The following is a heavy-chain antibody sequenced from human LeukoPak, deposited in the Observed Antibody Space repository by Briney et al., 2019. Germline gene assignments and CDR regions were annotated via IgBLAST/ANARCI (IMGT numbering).Heavy chain of an antibody. Sequence: GGSLRLSCAASGFTFSTYWMSWARQAPGKGLEWEAKMNQDGSAISYVDSVKGRFTISRDNAKNSLYLQMNSLRAEDTAVYYCASADSGRNSFAPWGQGTLVIVSS. D-gene: IGHD6-19*01. CDR1: GFTFSTYW. CDR2: MNQDGSAI. V-gene: IGHV3-7*01. J-gene: IGHJ5*02. CDR3: ASADSGRNSFAP.